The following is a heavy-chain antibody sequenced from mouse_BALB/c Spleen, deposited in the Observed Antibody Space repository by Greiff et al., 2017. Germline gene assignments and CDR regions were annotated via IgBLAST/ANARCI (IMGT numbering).Heavy chain of an antibody. V-gene: IGHV5-9-4*01. CDR1: GFTFSSYA. J-gene: IGHJ2*01. D-gene: IGHD1-2*01. CDR3: ARRTTATYFDY. CDR2: ISSGGSYT. Sequence: DVMLVESGGGLVKPGGSLKLSCAASGFTFSSYAMSWVRQSPEKRLEWVAEISSGGSYTYYPDTVTGRFTISRDNAKNTLYLEMSSLRSEDTAMYYCARRTTATYFDYWGQGTTLTVSS.